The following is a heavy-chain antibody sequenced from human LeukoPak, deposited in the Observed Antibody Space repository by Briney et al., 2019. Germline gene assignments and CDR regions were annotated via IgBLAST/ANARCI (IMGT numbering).Heavy chain of an antibody. CDR2: ISYDGTNK. V-gene: IGHV3-30*18. CDR1: GCTFSSYG. J-gene: IGHJ4*02. Sequence: GRSLRLSCAASGCTFSSYGMHWVRQAPAKGLERVAVISYDGTNKYYADSVRGRFTISRDNSKNTLYLQMNSLRAEDTAVYYCAKGLDSRRELAPFDYRGQGTLVTVSS. CDR3: AKGLDSRRELAPFDY. D-gene: IGHD1-26*01.